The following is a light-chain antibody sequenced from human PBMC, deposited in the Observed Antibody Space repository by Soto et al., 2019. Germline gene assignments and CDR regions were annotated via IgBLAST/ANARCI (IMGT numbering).Light chain of an antibody. V-gene: IGKV1-8*01. J-gene: IGKJ2*01. CDR1: QGISSY. CDR2: AAS. CDR3: QQYYSYPYMYT. Sequence: AIRMTQSPSSFSASTGDRVTITCRASQGISSYLAWYQQKPGKAPKLLIYAASTLQSGVPSRFSGSGSGTDFTLTISCLQSEDFATYYCQQYYSYPYMYTFGQGTKLEIK.